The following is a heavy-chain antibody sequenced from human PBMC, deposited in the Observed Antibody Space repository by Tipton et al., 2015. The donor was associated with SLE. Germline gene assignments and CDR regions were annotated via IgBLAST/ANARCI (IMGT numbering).Heavy chain of an antibody. D-gene: IGHD3-10*01. Sequence: SLRLSCAASGFTVSTNYMTWVRQAPGKGPEWVSVIYTGGSTYYADSVKGRFTISRDVAKNTVFLQMNSLRADDTAVYYCARDYCSYFGCSTLGYWGQGTLVSVSS. CDR3: ARDYCSYFGCSTLGY. CDR2: IYTGGST. CDR1: GFTVSTNY. V-gene: IGHV3-53*01. J-gene: IGHJ4*02.